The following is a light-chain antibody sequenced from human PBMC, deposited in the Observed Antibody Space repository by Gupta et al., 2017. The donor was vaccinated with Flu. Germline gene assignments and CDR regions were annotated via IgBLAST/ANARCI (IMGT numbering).Light chain of an antibody. V-gene: IGLV1-44*01. CDR2: TNN. CDR3: ASWDDSLNGGV. J-gene: IGLJ3*02. Sequence: VTISCSGSSSNIGSNTVNWYQQLPRTAPKRLIYTNNQRPSGVPDRFSGSKSDTSASLAISGLQSEDEADDYCASWDDSLNGGVFGGGTKLTVL. CDR1: SSNIGSNT.